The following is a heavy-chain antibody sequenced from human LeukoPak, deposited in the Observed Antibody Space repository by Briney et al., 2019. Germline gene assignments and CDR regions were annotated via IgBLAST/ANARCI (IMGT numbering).Heavy chain of an antibody. CDR2: IYYSGST. CDR1: GGSISSYY. J-gene: IGHJ6*03. D-gene: IGHD2-2*01. V-gene: IGHV4-59*01. CDR3: ARDRPDNIVVVPAASNYYYMDV. Sequence: PSETLSLTCTVSGGSISSYYWSWIRQPPGKGLEWIGYIYYSGSTNYIPSLKSRVTISVDTSKNQFSLKLSSVTAADTAMYYCARDRPDNIVVVPAASNYYYMDVWGKGTTVTVSS.